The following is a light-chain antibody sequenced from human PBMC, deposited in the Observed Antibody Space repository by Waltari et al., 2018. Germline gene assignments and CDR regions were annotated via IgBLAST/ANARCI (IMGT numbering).Light chain of an antibody. CDR1: QSVTKY. Sequence: DIMSTPSLAISSSSAGEPTSLSCRASQSVTKYLAWYQQKPGQAPRLLIYDTSNRATGIPARFSGSGFGTDFTLTISSLEPEDFAVYYCQQLRDWPLTFGQGTKVEIK. J-gene: IGKJ1*01. CDR2: DTS. CDR3: QQLRDWPLT. V-gene: IGKV3-11*01.